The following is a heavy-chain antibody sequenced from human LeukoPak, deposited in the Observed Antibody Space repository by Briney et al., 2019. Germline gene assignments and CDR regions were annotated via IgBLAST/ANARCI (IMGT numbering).Heavy chain of an antibody. CDR2: IYYSGST. CDR3: ARAVTGYSFDY. Sequence: SETLSLTCTVSGGSISSYYWSWIRQPPGKGLEWIGYIYYSGSTNYNPSLKSRVTISVDTSKNQFSLKLSSVTAADTAVYYCARAVTGYSFDYWGQGTLATVSS. CDR1: GGSISSYY. D-gene: IGHD5-12*01. V-gene: IGHV4-59*01. J-gene: IGHJ4*02.